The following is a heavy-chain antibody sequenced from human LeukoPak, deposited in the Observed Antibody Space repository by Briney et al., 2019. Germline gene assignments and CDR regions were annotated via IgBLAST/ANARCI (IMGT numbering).Heavy chain of an antibody. CDR2: FYIDGST. CDR1: GFTFSSFA. D-gene: IGHD6-19*01. V-gene: IGHV3-53*04. Sequence: GGSLRLSCAASGFTFSSFAMSWVRHAPGKGLEWVSFFYIDGSTYYADSVKGRFTISRHNSKNTLFLQMNSLRTEDTAVYYCARENRVYTNGWFYAFDIWGQGTMVTVSS. J-gene: IGHJ3*02. CDR3: ARENRVYTNGWFYAFDI.